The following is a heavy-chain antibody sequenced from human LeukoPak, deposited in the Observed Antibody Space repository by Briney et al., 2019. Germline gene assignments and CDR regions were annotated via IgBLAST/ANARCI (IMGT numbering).Heavy chain of an antibody. CDR3: ARDLDWILFDY. J-gene: IGHJ4*02. CDR1: GFTFSTYW. CDR2: VRPEGTTT. V-gene: IGHV3-74*03. D-gene: IGHD3-9*01. Sequence: GGSLRLSCAASGFTFSTYWMHWVRQAPGKGLVWVSRVRPEGTTTAYADSVKGRFTISRDNARNTLFLQMNSLSAEDTAVYYCARDLDWILFDYWGQGTLVTVSS.